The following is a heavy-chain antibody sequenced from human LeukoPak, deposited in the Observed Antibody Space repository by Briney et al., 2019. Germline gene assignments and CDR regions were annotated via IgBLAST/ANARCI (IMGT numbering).Heavy chain of an antibody. V-gene: IGHV4-38-2*02. D-gene: IGHD2-21*02. CDR2: MYHSGST. Sequence: SETLSLTCTVSGYSISSGHYWGWIRQPPGKGLEWIGSMYHSGSTQYNPSLKSRVTISVDTSKNQFSLNLSSVTAADTAVYYCARASSPGIVVVTAVFDYWGQGTLVTVSS. CDR1: GYSISSGHY. CDR3: ARASSPGIVVVTAVFDY. J-gene: IGHJ4*02.